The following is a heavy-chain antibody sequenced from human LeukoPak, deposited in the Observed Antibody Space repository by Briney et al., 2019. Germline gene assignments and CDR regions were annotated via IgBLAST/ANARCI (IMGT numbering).Heavy chain of an antibody. CDR2: FDPEDGET. Sequence: ASLKVSCKVSVYPLTELFMHWVRQAPGKGLEWMGGFDPEDGETSYAQKYQGRLNMTEDTSTDTAYMELSILRSEVTAVYYGASGVACFGVVISWFDPWGQGTLVTISS. D-gene: IGHD3-3*01. CDR1: VYPLTELF. CDR3: ASGVACFGVVISWFDP. V-gene: IGHV1-24*01. J-gene: IGHJ5*02.